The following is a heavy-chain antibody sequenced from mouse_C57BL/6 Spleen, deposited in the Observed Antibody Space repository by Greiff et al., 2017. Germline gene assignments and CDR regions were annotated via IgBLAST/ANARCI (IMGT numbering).Heavy chain of an antibody. D-gene: IGHD1-1*01. Sequence: QVQLKESGAELVKPGASVKISCKASGYAFSSYWMNWVKQRPGKGLEWIGQIYPGDGDTNYNGKFKGKATLTADKASSTAYMQLSSLTSEDSAVYCCARPGSSYGYFDVWGTGTTVTVSS. V-gene: IGHV1-80*01. J-gene: IGHJ1*03. CDR2: IYPGDGDT. CDR1: GYAFSSYW. CDR3: ARPGSSYGYFDV.